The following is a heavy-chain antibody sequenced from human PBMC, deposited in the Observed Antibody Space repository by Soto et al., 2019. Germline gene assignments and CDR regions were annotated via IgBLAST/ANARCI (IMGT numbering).Heavy chain of an antibody. CDR3: VKEKNYDISAAHYGIDV. J-gene: IGHJ6*02. CDR2: ISGSGTST. CDR1: GFTFGRSA. D-gene: IGHD3-9*01. Sequence: EVQLLESGGGLVQPGGSQRLSCAASGFTFGRSAMSWVRQAPGKGLEWVSGISGSGTSTYYADFLKGRSSISRDNPRNMLYLEISSLTIEDTAIFYCVKEKNYDISAAHYGIDVWGQGITVTVSS. V-gene: IGHV3-23*01.